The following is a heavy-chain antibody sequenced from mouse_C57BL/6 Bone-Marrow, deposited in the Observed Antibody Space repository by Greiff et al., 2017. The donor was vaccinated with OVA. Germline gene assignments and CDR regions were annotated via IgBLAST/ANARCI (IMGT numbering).Heavy chain of an antibody. CDR1: GFTIKNTY. CDR2: IDPANGNT. Sequence: EVQLKESVAELVRPGASVKLSCTASGFTIKNTYMHWVKQRPEQGLEWIGRIDPANGNTKYAPKFQGKATITADTSSNTAYLQLSSLTSEDTAIYYCARGYYYGSSYERGYFDYWGKGTTLTVSS. V-gene: IGHV14-3*01. J-gene: IGHJ2*01. CDR3: ARGYYYGSSYERGYFDY. D-gene: IGHD1-1*01.